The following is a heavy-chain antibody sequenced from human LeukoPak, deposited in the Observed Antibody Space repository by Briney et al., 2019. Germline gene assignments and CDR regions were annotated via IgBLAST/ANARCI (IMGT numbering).Heavy chain of an antibody. V-gene: IGHV4-59*08. CDR2: VYYSGST. D-gene: IGHD3-16*02. Sequence: PSETMSLTCTVSGGSISSYYWSWIRQPPGKGLEWIGYVYYSGSTTYNPSLKSRVTISVDTSKNQFSLKLSSVTAADTAVYYCARGFRFPYAFDIWGQGTMVTVSS. CDR1: GGSISSYY. J-gene: IGHJ3*02. CDR3: ARGFRFPYAFDI.